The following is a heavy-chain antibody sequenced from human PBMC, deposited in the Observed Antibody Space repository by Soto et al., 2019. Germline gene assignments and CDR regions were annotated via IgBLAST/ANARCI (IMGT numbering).Heavy chain of an antibody. CDR1: GGSISNKRYY. D-gene: IGHD3-10*01. J-gene: IGHJ4*02. V-gene: IGHV4-39*07. Sequence: SETLSLTCTVSGGSISNKRYYWGWIRQPPGKGLEWIGSIQYSGSTYDNPSLKRRVAISVDTSKNQFSLKLTSVTAADTAIYFCARLVYDTRLNYMYFDFWGQGTLVTVSS. CDR3: ARLVYDTRLNYMYFDF. CDR2: IQYSGST.